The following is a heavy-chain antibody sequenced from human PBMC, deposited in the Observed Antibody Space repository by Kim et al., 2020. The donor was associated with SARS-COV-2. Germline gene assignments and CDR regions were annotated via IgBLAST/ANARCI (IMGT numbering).Heavy chain of an antibody. V-gene: IGHV1-3*01. Sequence: SVKVSCKASGYTFTSYTMHWVRQAPGQRLEWMGWINAGNGNTKYSQKFQGRVTITRDTSASTAYMELSSLRSEDTAVYYCARGPICSGGSCYPRYWGQGTLVTVSS. J-gene: IGHJ4*02. CDR1: GYTFTSYT. D-gene: IGHD2-15*01. CDR3: ARGPICSGGSCYPRY. CDR2: INAGNGNT.